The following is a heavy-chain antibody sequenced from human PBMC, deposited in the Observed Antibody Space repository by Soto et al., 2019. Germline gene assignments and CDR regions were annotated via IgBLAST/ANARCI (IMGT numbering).Heavy chain of an antibody. CDR3: ARFDIVVVPAAMGGILVDY. Sequence: SETLSLTCTVSGGSISSSSYYWGWIRQPPGKGLEWIGSIYYSGSTYYNPSLKSRVTISVDTSKNQFSLKLSSVTAADTAVYYCARFDIVVVPAAMGGILVDYWGQGTLVTVSS. CDR2: IYYSGST. V-gene: IGHV4-39*01. J-gene: IGHJ4*02. CDR1: GGSISSSSYY. D-gene: IGHD2-2*01.